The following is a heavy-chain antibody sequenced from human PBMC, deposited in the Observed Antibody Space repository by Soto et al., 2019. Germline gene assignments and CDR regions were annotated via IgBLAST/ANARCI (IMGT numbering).Heavy chain of an antibody. V-gene: IGHV3-74*01. CDR3: ARCYSEAYGCFEP. CDR2: IYSEGSST. D-gene: IGHD1-26*01. J-gene: IGHJ5*02. Sequence: EVQLVESGGGLVQPGGSLRLSCAASGFTISGHWMHWVRQVPGKGLVWVSRIYSEGSSTSYADSVKGRFIISRDNAKNTRFLQINSLSAKDTAVYSSARCYSEAYGCFEPCGQGSLVTVSS. CDR1: GFTISGHW.